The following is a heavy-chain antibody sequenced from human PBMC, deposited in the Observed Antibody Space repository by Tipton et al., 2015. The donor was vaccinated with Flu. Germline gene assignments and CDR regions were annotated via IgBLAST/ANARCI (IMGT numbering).Heavy chain of an antibody. Sequence: QLVQSGGGLVQPGGSLRLSCAASGLTSSTYWMSWVRQAPGKGLEWVANIKQDGSEKYYVDSVKGRFTISRDNAKNSLYLQMNSLRADDTAVYYCVRIETTMPTRGYYFDYWGQGTLVIVSP. J-gene: IGHJ4*02. CDR1: GLTSSTYW. D-gene: IGHD2-2*01. V-gene: IGHV3-7*01. CDR2: IKQDGSEK. CDR3: VRIETTMPTRGYYFDY.